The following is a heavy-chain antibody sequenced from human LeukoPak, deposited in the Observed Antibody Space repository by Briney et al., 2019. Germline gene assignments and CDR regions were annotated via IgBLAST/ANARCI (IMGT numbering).Heavy chain of an antibody. Sequence: GGSLTLSCAASGFTFSSYAMSWVREAPARGLEWVSSLRGNGDTFYADSVKGRFTMSRDDAKNSVYLQMNSLRPEDTAVYYCARDIYGDEDFDYWGQGTLVSVSS. CDR2: LRGNGDT. J-gene: IGHJ4*02. D-gene: IGHD3-10*01. CDR3: ARDIYGDEDFDY. CDR1: GFTFSSYA. V-gene: IGHV3-23*01.